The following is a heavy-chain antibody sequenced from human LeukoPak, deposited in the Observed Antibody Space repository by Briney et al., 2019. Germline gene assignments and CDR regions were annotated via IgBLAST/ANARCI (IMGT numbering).Heavy chain of an antibody. D-gene: IGHD3-10*01. V-gene: IGHV4-59*01. Sequence: PSETLSLTCTVSGGSISRYYWSWIRQPPGKGLGWIGYIYYSGSTNYNPSLKSRVTISVDTSKNQFSLKLSSVTAADTAVYYCARGDYYGSGTNWFDPWGQGTLVTVSS. J-gene: IGHJ5*02. CDR3: ARGDYYGSGTNWFDP. CDR1: GGSISRYY. CDR2: IYYSGST.